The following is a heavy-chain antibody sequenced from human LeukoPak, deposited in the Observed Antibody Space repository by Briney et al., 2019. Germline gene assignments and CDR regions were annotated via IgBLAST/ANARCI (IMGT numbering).Heavy chain of an antibody. CDR3: ARARDYGDISFDY. Sequence: SQTLSLTCAISGDSVSSNSAAWNWIRQSPSRGLEWLGRTYYKSKWYNNYAVSVKSRISINSDTSKNQFSLQLNSVTPEDTAVYFCARARDYGDISFDYWGQGTLVTVS. CDR1: GDSVSSNSAA. V-gene: IGHV6-1*01. CDR2: TYYKSKWYN. D-gene: IGHD4-17*01. J-gene: IGHJ4*02.